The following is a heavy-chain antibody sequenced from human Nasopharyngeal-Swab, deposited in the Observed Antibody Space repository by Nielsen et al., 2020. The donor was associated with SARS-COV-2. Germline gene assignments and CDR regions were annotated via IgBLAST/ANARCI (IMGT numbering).Heavy chain of an antibody. CDR1: GFSLSSYV. Sequence: GGSLRLSCAASGFSLSSYVLHWVRQAPGKGLEWVAIIPYDGGIKQYGESVRGRFTISKDTSKNTLYLEMNSLREEDTAVYYCVREGFTSGFAGAFDFWGQGTLVTVS. CDR3: VREGFTSGFAGAFDF. J-gene: IGHJ3*01. D-gene: IGHD5-12*01. V-gene: IGHV3-30-3*01. CDR2: IPYDGGIK.